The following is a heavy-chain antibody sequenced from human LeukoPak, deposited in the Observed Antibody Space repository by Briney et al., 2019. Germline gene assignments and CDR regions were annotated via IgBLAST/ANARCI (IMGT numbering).Heavy chain of an antibody. CDR1: GFIASSNY. J-gene: IGHJ4*02. V-gene: IGHV3-23*01. CDR2: IRGSGGGT. Sequence: GGSLRLSCTASGFIASSNYMSWVRQAPGKGLEWVSTIRGSGGGTYYADSVKGRFTISRDNSKNTLYLQMNSLRDEDTALYYCAKAGIGVVGYFDYWGQGTLVTVSS. CDR3: AKAGIGVVGYFDY. D-gene: IGHD6-19*01.